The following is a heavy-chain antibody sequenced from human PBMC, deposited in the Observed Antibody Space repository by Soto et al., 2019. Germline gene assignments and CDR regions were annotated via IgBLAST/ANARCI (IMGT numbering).Heavy chain of an antibody. J-gene: IGHJ1*01. CDR2: IYWNDDK. CDR1: GFSLSTSGVG. CDR3: AHSRSYSGSYYGYFQH. V-gene: IGHV2-5*01. D-gene: IGHD1-26*01. Sequence: SGPTLVNPTQTLTLTCTFSGFSLSTSGVGVGWIRQPPGKALEWLALIYWNDDKRYSPSLKSRLTITKDTSKNQVVLTMTNMDPVDTATYYCAHSRSYSGSYYGYFQHWGPGTLVTVSS.